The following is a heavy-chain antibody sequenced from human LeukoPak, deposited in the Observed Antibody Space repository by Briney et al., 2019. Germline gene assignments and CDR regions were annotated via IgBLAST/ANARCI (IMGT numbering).Heavy chain of an antibody. Sequence: ASVKVFCKASGYTFTSYGISWVRQAPGQGLEWMGWISAYNGNTNYAQKLQGRVTMTTDTSTSTAYMELRSLRSDDTAVYYCARDGNNWWTSYYYYGMDVWGQGTTVTVSS. V-gene: IGHV1-18*01. J-gene: IGHJ6*02. D-gene: IGHD1-20*01. CDR3: ARDGNNWWTSYYYYGMDV. CDR1: GYTFTSYG. CDR2: ISAYNGNT.